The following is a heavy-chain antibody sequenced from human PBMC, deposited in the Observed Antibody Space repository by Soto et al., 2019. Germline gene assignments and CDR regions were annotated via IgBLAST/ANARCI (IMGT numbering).Heavy chain of an antibody. CDR3: ARRHSSSFFDY. CDR1: GGSFSGYY. CDR2: INHSGST. V-gene: IGHV4-34*01. Sequence: SETLSLTCAVYGGSFSGYYWSWIRQPPGKGLEWIGEINHSGSTNYNPSLKSRVTISVDTSKNQFSLKLSSVTAADTAVYYCARRHSSSFFDYWGQGTPVTVSS. D-gene: IGHD6-13*01. J-gene: IGHJ4*02.